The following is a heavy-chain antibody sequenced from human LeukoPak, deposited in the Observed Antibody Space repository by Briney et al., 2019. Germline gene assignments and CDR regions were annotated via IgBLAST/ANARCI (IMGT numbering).Heavy chain of an antibody. Sequence: GASVKVSCKASGYTLTSYAMNWVRQAPGQGLEWMGWINTNTGNPTYAQGFTGRFVFSLDTSVSTAYLQISSLKAEDTAVYYCARLYCSSTSCYGDYWGQGTLVTVSS. D-gene: IGHD2-2*01. V-gene: IGHV7-4-1*02. CDR1: GYTLTSYA. CDR2: INTNTGNP. CDR3: ARLYCSSTSCYGDY. J-gene: IGHJ4*02.